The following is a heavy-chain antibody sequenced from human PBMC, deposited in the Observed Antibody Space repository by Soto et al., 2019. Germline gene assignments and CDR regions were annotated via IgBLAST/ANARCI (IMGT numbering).Heavy chain of an antibody. Sequence: SETLSLTCAVSGGSISMNWWSWVRQPPGKGLEWIGEIYHSGSTNYNPSLKSRVTISVDKSKNQFSLKLSFVTAADTAVYYCARVVQGIDYWGQGTLVTVS. J-gene: IGHJ4*02. CDR1: GGSISMNW. CDR2: IYHSGST. V-gene: IGHV4-4*02. D-gene: IGHD3-10*01. CDR3: ARVVQGIDY.